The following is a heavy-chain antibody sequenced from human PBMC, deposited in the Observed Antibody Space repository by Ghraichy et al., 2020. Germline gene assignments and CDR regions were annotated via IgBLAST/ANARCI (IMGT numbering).Heavy chain of an antibody. Sequence: GGSLRVSCAASGFTFSTYWMNWVRQAPGKGLVWVSRINDDGSTTSYADSVKGRFTISRDNAKNTLYLQMNSLRAEDTAVYYCTRDKPIDYWGQGTLVTVSS. V-gene: IGHV3-74*01. CDR3: TRDKPIDY. CDR1: GFTFSTYW. J-gene: IGHJ4*02. CDR2: INDDGSTT.